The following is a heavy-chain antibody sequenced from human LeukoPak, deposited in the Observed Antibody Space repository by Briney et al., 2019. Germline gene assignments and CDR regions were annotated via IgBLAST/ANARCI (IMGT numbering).Heavy chain of an antibody. J-gene: IGHJ4*02. CDR2: ISSSSSYI. CDR3: ARDRQQLVDY. CDR1: GFTYSSYS. V-gene: IGHV3-21*01. D-gene: IGHD6-13*01. Sequence: GGSLRLSCAASGFTYSSYSMNWVRQAPGKGLEWVSSISSSSSYIYYADSVKGRFTISRDNAKNSLYLQMNSLRAEDTAVYYCARDRQQLVDYWGQGTLVTVSS.